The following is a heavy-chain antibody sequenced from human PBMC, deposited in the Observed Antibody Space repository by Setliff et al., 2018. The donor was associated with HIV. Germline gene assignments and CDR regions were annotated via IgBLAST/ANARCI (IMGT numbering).Heavy chain of an antibody. Sequence: SETLSLTCSVSGYSISSNTWTWMRQPPGKGLKWIGYVQYIGPANYNPSLQSRPTLSIDTSKNQFSLKLSSVTAADTAVYYCARWPPHRSSDYDQEYYLDYWGQGTLVTVSS. CDR1: GYSISSNT. J-gene: IGHJ4*02. CDR2: VQYIGPA. CDR3: ARWPPHRSSDYDQEYYLDY. V-gene: IGHV4-59*08. D-gene: IGHD3-22*01.